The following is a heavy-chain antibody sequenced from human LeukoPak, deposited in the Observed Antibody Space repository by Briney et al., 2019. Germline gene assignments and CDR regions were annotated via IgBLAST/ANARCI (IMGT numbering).Heavy chain of an antibody. CDR1: GFTFSAYA. CDR2: IRGSGGST. V-gene: IGHV3-23*01. D-gene: IGHD1-26*01. J-gene: IGHJ4*02. CDR3: AKRGPIVGATSGARYYFDY. Sequence: PGGSLRLSCTASGFTFSAYAMMWVRQAPGKGPEWVSAIRGSGGSTYYADSVKGRFTISRDNSKNTLYLQMNSLRAEDTAVYYCAKRGPIVGATSGARYYFDYWGQGTLVTVSS.